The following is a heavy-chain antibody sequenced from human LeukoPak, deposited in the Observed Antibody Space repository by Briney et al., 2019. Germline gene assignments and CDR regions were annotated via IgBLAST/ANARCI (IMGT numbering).Heavy chain of an antibody. J-gene: IGHJ5*01. CDR1: GFTFSSYA. V-gene: IGHV3-23*01. Sequence: PGGSLRLSCAASGFTFSSYAMSWVRQAPGKGLEWVSAISGSGGSTYYADSVKGRFTISRDNSKNTLYLQTHSLRAEDTAVFYCARARRSGGITMVRGVKDRGWFDSWGQGILVTVSS. CDR2: ISGSGGST. D-gene: IGHD3-10*01. CDR3: ARARRSGGITMVRGVKDRGWFDS.